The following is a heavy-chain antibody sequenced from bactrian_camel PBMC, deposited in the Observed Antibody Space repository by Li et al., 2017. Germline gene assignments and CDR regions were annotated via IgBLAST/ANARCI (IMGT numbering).Heavy chain of an antibody. J-gene: IGHJ4*01. CDR3: AAELTQFCGRGRTWWGRY. V-gene: IGHV3S53*01. CDR2: IESDGRT. CDR1: GNVSKYC. Sequence: VQLVESGGGSVQAGGSLRLACAASGNVSKYCMAWFRQAPGKERERVATIESDGRTSYDDSVKGRFTISKDNTNDTLDLQMNNLRPEDTAMYYCAAELTQFCGRGRTWWGRYWGQGTQVTVS. D-gene: IGHD6*01.